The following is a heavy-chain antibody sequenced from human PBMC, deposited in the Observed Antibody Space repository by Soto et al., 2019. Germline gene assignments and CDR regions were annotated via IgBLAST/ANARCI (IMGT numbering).Heavy chain of an antibody. CDR1: GASISGFY. V-gene: IGHV4-4*07. J-gene: IGHJ5*02. CDR2: IYATGVT. CDR3: AGMPYTSGLRFDP. Sequence: PSETLSLTCTVSGASISGFYWSWIRKSAGKGLEWIGRIYATGVTSYNPSLASRVSISLDRSNNQCSLKLKSVTAADTAVYFCAGMPYTSGLRFDPWGPGTLVTVSS. D-gene: IGHD6-19*01.